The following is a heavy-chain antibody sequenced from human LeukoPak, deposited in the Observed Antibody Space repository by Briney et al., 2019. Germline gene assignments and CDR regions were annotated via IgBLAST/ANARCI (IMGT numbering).Heavy chain of an antibody. V-gene: IGHV4-34*01. CDR3: ARAVYSSSWYQADYFDY. CDR1: GGSFSGYY. J-gene: IGHJ4*02. CDR2: INHSGST. D-gene: IGHD6-13*01. Sequence: SETLSLTCAVYGGSFSGYYWSWIRQPPGKWLEWIGEINHSGSTNYNPSLKSRVTISVDTSKNQFSLKLSSVTAADTAVYYCARAVYSSSWYQADYFDYWGQGTLVTVSS.